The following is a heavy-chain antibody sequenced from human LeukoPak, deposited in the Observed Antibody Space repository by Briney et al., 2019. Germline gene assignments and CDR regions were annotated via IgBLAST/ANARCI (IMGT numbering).Heavy chain of an antibody. V-gene: IGHV3-30*18. CDR2: ISYDGSNK. CDR1: GFTFSSYG. CDR3: AKDRQDGSYDSSGYYFV. J-gene: IGHJ3*01. D-gene: IGHD3-22*01. Sequence: GGSLRLSCAASGFTFSSYGMHWVRQAPGKGLEWVAVISYDGSNKYYADSVKGRFTISRDNAKNTLYLQMNSLRAEDTAVYYCAKDRQDGSYDSSGYYFVWGQGTMVTVSS.